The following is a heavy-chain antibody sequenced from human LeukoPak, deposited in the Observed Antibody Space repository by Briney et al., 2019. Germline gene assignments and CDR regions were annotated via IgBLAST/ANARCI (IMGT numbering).Heavy chain of an antibody. V-gene: IGHV1-2*02. CDR3: ARDAGSFPMTIFGVVIMGY. CDR1: GYTFTGYY. CDR2: INPNSGGT. Sequence: GASVKVSCKASGYTFTGYYMHWVRQAPGQGLEWMGWINPNSGGTNYAQKFQGRVTMTRDTSISTAYMELSRLRSDDTAVYYCARDAGSFPMTIFGVVIMGYWGQGTLVTVSS. J-gene: IGHJ4*02. D-gene: IGHD3-3*01.